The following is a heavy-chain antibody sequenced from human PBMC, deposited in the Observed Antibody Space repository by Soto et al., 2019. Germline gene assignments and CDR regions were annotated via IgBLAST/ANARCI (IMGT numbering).Heavy chain of an antibody. CDR1: GFTFSSYS. CDR2: ISSSSSYI. V-gene: IGHV3-21*01. J-gene: IGHJ6*02. CDR3: AREGSGATVTSYYYYGMDV. D-gene: IGHD4-4*01. Sequence: PGGSLRLSCAASGFTFSSYSMNWVRQAPGKGLEWVSSISSSSSYIYYADSVKGRFTISRDNAKNSLYLQMNSLRAEDTAVYYCAREGSGATVTSYYYYGMDVWGQGTTVTVSS.